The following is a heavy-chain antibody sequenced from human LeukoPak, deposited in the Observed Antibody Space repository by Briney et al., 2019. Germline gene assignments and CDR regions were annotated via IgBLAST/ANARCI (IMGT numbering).Heavy chain of an antibody. CDR3: GRDTPGYYDSSGYYYYFDS. D-gene: IGHD3-22*01. J-gene: IGHJ4*02. CDR2: IYTSGGT. CDR1: GGSISSYY. Sequence: PSETLSLTCTVSGGSISSYYWSWIRQPAGKGLEWIGRIYTSGGTNYNPSLKSRVTLSLDTSNNQFSLRLSSVTAADTAVYYCGRDTPGYYDSSGYYYYFDSWGQGTLVTVSS. V-gene: IGHV4-4*07.